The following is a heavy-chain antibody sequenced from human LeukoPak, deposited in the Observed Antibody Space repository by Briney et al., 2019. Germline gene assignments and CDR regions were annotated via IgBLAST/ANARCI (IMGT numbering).Heavy chain of an antibody. J-gene: IGHJ4*02. V-gene: IGHV3-23*01. Sequence: GGSLRLSCAASGFIFSNYAMSWVRQAPGKGLEWVSVISGVGSNTYYADSVKGRFTISRDNSKKTLYLQMNSLRAEDTAIYYCAKGTWIGSRNYYEASRYFDYWGQGALVTVSS. D-gene: IGHD3-10*01. CDR3: AKGTWIGSRNYYEASRYFDY. CDR1: GFIFSNYA. CDR2: ISGVGSNT.